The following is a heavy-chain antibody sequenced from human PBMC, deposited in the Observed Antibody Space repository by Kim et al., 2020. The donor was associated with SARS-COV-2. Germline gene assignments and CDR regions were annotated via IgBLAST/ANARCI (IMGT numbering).Heavy chain of an antibody. J-gene: IGHJ5*02. V-gene: IGHV1-8*01. Sequence: KFQGRVTMTRNTSISTAYMELSSLRSEDTAVYYCARGLFQYSSGWYWFDPWGQGTLVTVSS. D-gene: IGHD6-19*01. CDR3: ARGLFQYSSGWYWFDP.